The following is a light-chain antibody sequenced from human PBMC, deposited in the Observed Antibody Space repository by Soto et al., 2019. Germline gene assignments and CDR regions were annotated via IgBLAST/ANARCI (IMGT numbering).Light chain of an antibody. V-gene: IGKV3-15*01. CDR1: QSVSSN. Sequence: EIVMTQSPAALSVYPGERATLSCWSSQSVSSNLAWYQQKPGQAPRLLIYGASTRATGIPARFSGSGSGTEFTLTITSLQSEDCAVYYCQQYNNWPPLTFGGGTKVDIK. J-gene: IGKJ4*01. CDR2: GAS. CDR3: QQYNNWPPLT.